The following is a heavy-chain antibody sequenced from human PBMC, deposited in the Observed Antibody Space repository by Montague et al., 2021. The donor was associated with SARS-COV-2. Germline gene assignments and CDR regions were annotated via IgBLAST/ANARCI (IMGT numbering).Heavy chain of an antibody. D-gene: IGHD5-12*01. Sequence: SETLSLTCTVSGGSISSSSYYWSWIRQPPGKGLEWIGYIYYSGSTNYNPSLKSRVTISVDTSKNQFSLKLSSVTAADTAVYYCARGAGAGSGYGKYYYYCCGIDVWGQGTTVTVSS. V-gene: IGHV4-61*01. J-gene: IGHJ6*02. CDR3: ARGAGAGSGYGKYYYYCCGIDV. CDR2: IYYSGST. CDR1: GGSISSSSYY.